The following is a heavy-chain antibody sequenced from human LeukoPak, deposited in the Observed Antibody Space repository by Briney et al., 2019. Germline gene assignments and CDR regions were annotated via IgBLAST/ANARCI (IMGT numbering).Heavy chain of an antibody. V-gene: IGHV3-33*05. CDR3: ARELSQIVWGGLDY. D-gene: IGHD2-21*01. Sequence: GGSLRLSCAASGFIFSHYGMHWVRQAPGKGLEWVAVIQNDASTENFADSVKGRFTISRDNSKNTVFLQINSLRVEDTAVYYCARELSQIVWGGLDYGGQGTLVSVSS. J-gene: IGHJ4*02. CDR1: GFIFSHYG. CDR2: IQNDASTE.